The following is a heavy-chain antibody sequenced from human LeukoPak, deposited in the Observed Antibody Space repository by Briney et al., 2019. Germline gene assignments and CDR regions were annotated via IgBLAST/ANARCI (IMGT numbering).Heavy chain of an antibody. D-gene: IGHD2-21*02. CDR3: ARGPPYCGGDCSNAFDI. J-gene: IGHJ3*02. CDR1: GYTFTSYA. CDR2: IIPIFGTA. V-gene: IGHV1-69*13. Sequence: ASVKVSCKASGYTFTSYAMHWVRQAPGQGLEWMGGIIPIFGTANYAQKFQGRVTITADESTSTAYMELSSLRSEDTAVYYCARGPPYCGGDCSNAFDIWGQGTMVTVSS.